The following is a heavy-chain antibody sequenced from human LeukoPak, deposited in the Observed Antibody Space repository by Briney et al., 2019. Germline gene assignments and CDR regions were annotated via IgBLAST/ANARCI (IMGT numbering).Heavy chain of an antibody. V-gene: IGHV3-21*01. CDR3: ARVGSGLAGAFDI. J-gene: IGHJ3*02. CDR1: GFTFSSYG. Sequence: GGSLRLSCAASGFTFSSYGMHWVRQAPGKGLEWVSSISSSSSYIYYADSVKGRFTISRDNAKNSLYLQMNSLRAEDTAVYYCARVGSGLAGAFDIWGQGTMVTVSS. CDR2: ISSSSSYI. D-gene: IGHD3/OR15-3a*01.